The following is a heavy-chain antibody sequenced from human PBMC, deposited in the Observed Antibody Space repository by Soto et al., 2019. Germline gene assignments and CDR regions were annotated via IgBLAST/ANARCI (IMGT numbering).Heavy chain of an antibody. CDR2: IGVSGGGA. CDR3: AKNYFFDS. J-gene: IGHJ4*02. V-gene: IGHV3-23*01. Sequence: GGSLRLSCAASGFTFSSYAMSWARQAPGKGLEWVSSIGVSGGGAYYADSVKGRFTISRDNSRNALYLQMNSPRAEDTAVCYCAKNYFFDSWGQGTLVTVSS. CDR1: GFTFSSYA.